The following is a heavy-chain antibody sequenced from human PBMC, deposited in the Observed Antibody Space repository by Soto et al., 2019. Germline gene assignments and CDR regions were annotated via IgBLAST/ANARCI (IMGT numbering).Heavy chain of an antibody. J-gene: IGHJ4*02. CDR3: AKDGKYSYGYDPFDY. CDR2: ISGSGGST. V-gene: IGHV3-23*01. CDR1: GFTFSSYA. D-gene: IGHD5-18*01. Sequence: EVQLLESGGGLVQPGGSLRLSCAASGFTFSSYAMSWVRQAPGKGLEWVSAISGSGGSTYYADSVKGRFTISRDNSKNTLYMQMNSLRAEDTAVYYCAKDGKYSYGYDPFDYWGQGTLVTVSS.